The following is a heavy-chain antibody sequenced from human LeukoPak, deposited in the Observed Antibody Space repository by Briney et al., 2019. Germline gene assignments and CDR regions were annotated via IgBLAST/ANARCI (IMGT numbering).Heavy chain of an antibody. V-gene: IGHV3-23*01. D-gene: IGHD3-22*01. J-gene: IGHJ4*02. CDR2: LSGIGDST. Sequence: GGSLRLSCAASGFTFSIYAMSWVRQAPGKGLEWVSTLSGIGDSTYYADSVKGRFIISRDNSKNTLYLQMNSLRAEDTAVYYCAKDPGAGYYDSSGYGPLDYWGQGTLVTVSS. CDR3: AKDPGAGYYDSSGYGPLDY. CDR1: GFTFSIYA.